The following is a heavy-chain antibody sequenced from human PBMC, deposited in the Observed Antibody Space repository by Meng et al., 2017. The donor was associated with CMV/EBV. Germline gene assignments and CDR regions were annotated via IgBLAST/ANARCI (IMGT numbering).Heavy chain of an antibody. CDR2: IDPSDSYT. D-gene: IGHD2-2*01. CDR1: GYSFTRDW. V-gene: IGHV5-10-1*01. CDR3: ARAIVPAVSWFDP. Sequence: KGAGYSFTRDWISWVRQMTGKGLEWMGRIDPSDSYTNYSPSFQGHVTISTDKSISTAYLQWSSLKASDTAMYYCARAIVPAVSWFDPWGQGTLVTVSS. J-gene: IGHJ5*02.